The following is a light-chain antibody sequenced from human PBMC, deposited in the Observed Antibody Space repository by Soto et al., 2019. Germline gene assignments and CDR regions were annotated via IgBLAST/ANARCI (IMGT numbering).Light chain of an antibody. Sequence: QSALTQPASVSGSPGQSITISCTGTSSDVGGYHYVSWYQQHPAKAPKLMIYEVSNRPSGVSHRFSGSKSGNTASLTISGLQAEDEADYCCFSYTTSSTLVFGGGTKLTVL. CDR3: FSYTTSSTLV. CDR1: SSDVGGYHY. CDR2: EVS. V-gene: IGLV2-14*01. J-gene: IGLJ3*02.